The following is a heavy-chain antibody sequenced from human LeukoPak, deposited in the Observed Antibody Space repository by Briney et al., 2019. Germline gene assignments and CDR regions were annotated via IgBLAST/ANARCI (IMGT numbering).Heavy chain of an antibody. D-gene: IGHD6-13*01. V-gene: IGHV4-4*07. CDR2: ISTGGST. J-gene: IGHJ4*02. Sequence: PSETLSLTCTFSGGSLRNYFWNWVRQPAGEGLEWIGRISTGGSTDYNPSLESRLTMSVDPSKNQFSLRLSSVTAADTAVYYCARDGSSSWPFDFWGQGTLVTVSS. CDR3: ARDGSSSWPFDF. CDR1: GGSLRNYF.